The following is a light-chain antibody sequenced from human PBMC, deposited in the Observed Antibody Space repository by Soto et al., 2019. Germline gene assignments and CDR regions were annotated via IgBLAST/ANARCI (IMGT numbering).Light chain of an antibody. CDR2: GAS. J-gene: IGKJ5*01. CDR3: QQSYTSPTT. Sequence: DIQMTQSASFLSASLGDRVTITWRASQSIGKHLNWYQQKTGEAPKFLIYGASTLQSGVPSRFTGSGYGTDFTLTVNSLQAEDFATYYCQQSYTSPTTFGQGTRLEIK. V-gene: IGKV1-39*01. CDR1: QSIGKH.